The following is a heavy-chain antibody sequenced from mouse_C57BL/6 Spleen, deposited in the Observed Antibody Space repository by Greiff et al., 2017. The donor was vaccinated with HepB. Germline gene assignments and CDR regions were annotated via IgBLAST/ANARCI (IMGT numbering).Heavy chain of an antibody. V-gene: IGHV1-53*01. CDR3: ARTQISTMITTGAMDY. J-gene: IGHJ4*01. CDR1: GYTFTSYW. D-gene: IGHD2-4*01. Sequence: QVQLQQPGTELVKPGASVKLSCKASGYTFTSYWMHWVKQRPGQGLEWIGNINPSNGGTNYNEKFKSKATLTVDKSSSTAYMQLSSLTSEDSAVYYCARTQISTMITTGAMDYWGQGTSVTVSS. CDR2: INPSNGGT.